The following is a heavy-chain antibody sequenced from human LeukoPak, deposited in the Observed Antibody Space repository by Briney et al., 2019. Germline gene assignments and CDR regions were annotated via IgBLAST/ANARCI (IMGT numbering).Heavy chain of an antibody. J-gene: IGHJ4*02. V-gene: IGHV4-59*01. Sequence: SETLSLTCTVSGGSISNNYWSWIRQPPGKGLEWIGYIYYSGTTSYNPSLKSRVTISIDTSKSQFSLILSSVSAADTAVYYCARQAYCTATRCYPFDFWGQGCLVSVSS. CDR2: IYYSGTT. CDR1: GGSISNNY. CDR3: ARQAYCTATRCYPFDF. D-gene: IGHD2-8*02.